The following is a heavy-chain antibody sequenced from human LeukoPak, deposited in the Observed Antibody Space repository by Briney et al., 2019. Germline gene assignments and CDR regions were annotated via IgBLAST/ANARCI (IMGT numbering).Heavy chain of an antibody. J-gene: IGHJ5*02. CDR3: ALGCCSGGSCYKGFDP. V-gene: IGHV1-8*01. Sequence: GASVKVSCKASGYTFTSYDINWVRQATGQGLEWMGWMNPNSGNTGYAQKFQGRVTMTRNTSISTAYMELSSLRSEDTAVYYCALGCCSGGSCYKGFDPWGQGTMVTVSS. D-gene: IGHD2-15*01. CDR2: MNPNSGNT. CDR1: GYTFTSYD.